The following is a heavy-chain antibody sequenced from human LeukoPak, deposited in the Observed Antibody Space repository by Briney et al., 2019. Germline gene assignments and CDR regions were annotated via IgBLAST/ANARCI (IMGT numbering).Heavy chain of an antibody. J-gene: IGHJ4*02. CDR1: GGSISSYY. CDR2: IYYSGST. Sequence: SETLSLTCTVSGGSISSYYWSWIRQPPGKGLEWIGYIYYSGSTNYNPSLKSRVTISVDTSKNQFSLKLSSVTAADTAGYYCARTDPFYYFDYWGQGTLVTVSS. V-gene: IGHV4-59*01. CDR3: ARTDPFYYFDY.